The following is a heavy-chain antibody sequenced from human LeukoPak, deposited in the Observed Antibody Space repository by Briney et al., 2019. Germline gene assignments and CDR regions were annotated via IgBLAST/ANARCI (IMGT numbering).Heavy chain of an antibody. Sequence: GASVKVSCKASGHTFIGYNFHWIRQAPGQGLEWMGWINPKTGDTNYAVKFQGRVTMTRDTSISTVYMEVKRLRPHDTAVYYCARGSGYADYWGQGTLVTVSS. D-gene: IGHD6-25*01. CDR2: INPKTGDT. J-gene: IGHJ4*02. CDR1: GHTFIGYN. V-gene: IGHV1-2*02. CDR3: ARGSGYADY.